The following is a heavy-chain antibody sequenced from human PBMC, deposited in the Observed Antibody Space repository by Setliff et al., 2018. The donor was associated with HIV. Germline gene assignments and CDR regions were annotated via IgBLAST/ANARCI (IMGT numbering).Heavy chain of an antibody. V-gene: IGHV3-23*01. CDR1: GFTFSSYP. J-gene: IGHJ4*02. Sequence: PGGSLRLSCAASGFTFSSYPMTWVRQAPGKGLEWVSAISNSSPGNTYYADSVRGRFTISRDNSKNTLFLQMNSLRAEDTAVYYCGTYYYGSGKIDYWGQGTLVTVSS. CDR2: ISNSSPGNT. CDR3: GTYYYGSGKIDY. D-gene: IGHD3-10*01.